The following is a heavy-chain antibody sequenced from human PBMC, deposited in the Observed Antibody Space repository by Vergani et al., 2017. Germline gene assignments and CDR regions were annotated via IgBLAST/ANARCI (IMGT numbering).Heavy chain of an antibody. D-gene: IGHD6-19*01. CDR3: ARGLRRRAVAGPNYYYYYMDV. Sequence: QVQLVQSGAEVKKPGASVTVSCKASGYTFTSYDINWVRQATGQGLEWMGWMNPNSGNTGYAQKFQGRVTMTRNTSISTAYMELSSLRSEDTAVYYCARGLRRRAVAGPNYYYYYMDVWGKGTAVTVSS. CDR2: MNPNSGNT. V-gene: IGHV1-8*01. CDR1: GYTFTSYD. J-gene: IGHJ6*03.